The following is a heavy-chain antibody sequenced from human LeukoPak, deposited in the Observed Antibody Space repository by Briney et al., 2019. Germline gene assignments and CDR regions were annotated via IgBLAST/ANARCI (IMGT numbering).Heavy chain of an antibody. D-gene: IGHD3-3*01. CDR2: ISYDGSNK. Sequence: AGRSLRLSCAASGFTFSSYGMHWVRQAPGKGLEWVAVISYDGSNKYYADSVKGRFTISRDNSKNTLYLQMNSLRAEDTAVYYCAKSGVGDAFDIWGQGTMVTVSS. J-gene: IGHJ3*02. CDR1: GFTFSSYG. V-gene: IGHV3-30*18. CDR3: AKSGVGDAFDI.